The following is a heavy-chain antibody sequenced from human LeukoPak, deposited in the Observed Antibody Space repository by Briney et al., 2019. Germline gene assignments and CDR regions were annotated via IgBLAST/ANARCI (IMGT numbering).Heavy chain of an antibody. CDR3: AREGTYYYDSSGSNWFDP. V-gene: IGHV1-69*04. CDR2: IIPILGMA. D-gene: IGHD3-22*01. J-gene: IGHJ5*02. Sequence: ASVKVSCKASGGTFSSYAISWVRQAPGQGLEWMGRIIPILGMANYAQKFQGRVTITAAKSTTTAYMELSSLTSEDTAVYYRAREGTYYYDSSGSNWFDPWGQGTLVTVSS. CDR1: GGTFSSYA.